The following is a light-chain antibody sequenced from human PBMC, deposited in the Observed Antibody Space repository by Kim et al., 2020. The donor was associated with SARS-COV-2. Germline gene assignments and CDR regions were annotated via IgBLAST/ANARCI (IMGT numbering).Light chain of an antibody. J-gene: IGLJ1*01. Sequence: QSVLTQPPSASGTPGQRVTITCSGSSSNVGGNYVYWYQHLPGAAPNLLIYNYDQRPSGVPERFSGSKSGTSASLAISGLQSEDEADYYCAAWDDSLNGQVFGTGTKVTVL. CDR3: AAWDDSLNGQV. CDR1: SSNVGGNY. V-gene: IGLV1-44*01. CDR2: NYD.